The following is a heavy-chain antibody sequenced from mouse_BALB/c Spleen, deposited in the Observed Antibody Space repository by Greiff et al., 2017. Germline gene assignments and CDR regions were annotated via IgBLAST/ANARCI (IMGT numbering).Heavy chain of an antibody. CDR1: GYSITSDYA. CDR3: ARAYRYEAMDY. J-gene: IGHJ4*01. CDR2: ISYSGST. Sequence: EVQLVESGPGLVKPSQSLSLTCTVTGYSITSDYAWNWIRQFPGNKLEWMGYISYSGSTSYNPSLKSRISITRDTSKNQFFLQLNSVTTEDTATYYCARAYRYEAMDYWGQGTSVTVSS. V-gene: IGHV3-2*02. D-gene: IGHD2-14*01.